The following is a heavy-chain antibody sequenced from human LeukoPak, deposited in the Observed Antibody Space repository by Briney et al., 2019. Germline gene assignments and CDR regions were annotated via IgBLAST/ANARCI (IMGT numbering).Heavy chain of an antibody. Sequence: GGSLRLSCAASGFTFSSYGMHWVRQAPGKGLEWVAFIRYDGSNKYYADSVKGRFTISRDNSKNTLYLQMNSLRAEDTAVYYCAKDQTYYYGSGSYYHWRNPFDYWGQGTLVTVSS. V-gene: IGHV3-30*02. CDR3: AKDQTYYYGSGSYYHWRNPFDY. CDR1: GFTFSSYG. J-gene: IGHJ4*02. CDR2: IRYDGSNK. D-gene: IGHD3-10*01.